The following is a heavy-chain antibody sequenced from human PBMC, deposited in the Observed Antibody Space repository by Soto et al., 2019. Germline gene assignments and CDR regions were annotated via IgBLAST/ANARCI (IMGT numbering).Heavy chain of an antibody. Sequence: SQTLTLPCAVYRGSFSVYYWGWIRQPPGKGLEWIGEINHSGSTNYNPSLKSRVTISVDTSKNQFSLKLSSVTAADTAVYYCARSYSKWLSFYYGMDVWGQGTPVTVSS. CDR2: INHSGST. CDR1: RGSFSVYY. V-gene: IGHV4-34*01. J-gene: IGHJ6*02. D-gene: IGHD3-16*02. CDR3: ARSYSKWLSFYYGMDV.